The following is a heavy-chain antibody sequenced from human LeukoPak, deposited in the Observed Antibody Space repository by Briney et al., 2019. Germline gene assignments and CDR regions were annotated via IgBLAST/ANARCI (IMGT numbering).Heavy chain of an antibody. Sequence: GGSLRLSCTASGFTFRDYWMSWVRQAPGKGLEWVANIQSDGGEKNYIDSVQGRFTVSRDNAKTSLYLQMNSLRAEDTAVYYCARGRGYSSGPPGYWGQGTLVTVSS. V-gene: IGHV3-7*01. D-gene: IGHD6-19*01. CDR3: ARGRGYSSGPPGY. CDR1: GFTFRDYW. CDR2: IQSDGGEK. J-gene: IGHJ4*02.